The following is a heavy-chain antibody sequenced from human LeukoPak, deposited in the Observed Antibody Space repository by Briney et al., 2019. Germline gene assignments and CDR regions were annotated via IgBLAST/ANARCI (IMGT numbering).Heavy chain of an antibody. V-gene: IGHV1-8*01. CDR2: MNPNSGNT. D-gene: IGHD2-2*01. CDR3: ARADCSSTSCSNWFDP. Sequence: GASVKVSCKASGYTFTSYDINWVRQATGQGLEWMGWMNPNSGNTGYAQKFQGRVTMTRNTSISTAYMELCSLRSEDTAVYYCARADCSSTSCSNWFDPWGQGTLVTVSS. J-gene: IGHJ5*02. CDR1: GYTFTSYD.